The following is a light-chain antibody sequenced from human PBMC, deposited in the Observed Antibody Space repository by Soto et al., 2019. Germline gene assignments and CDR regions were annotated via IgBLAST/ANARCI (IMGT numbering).Light chain of an antibody. CDR1: QSVSIK. V-gene: IGKV3-20*01. CDR2: GAS. Sequence: EIVMTQSPSTLSVSPGARPTLSCRASQSVSIKLAWYQQKPGQAPRLIIYGASSRATGIPDRFSGSGYGTDFNLTISRLEPEDFAVYHCQQYSSSPLTFGGGTKVDIK. CDR3: QQYSSSPLT. J-gene: IGKJ4*01.